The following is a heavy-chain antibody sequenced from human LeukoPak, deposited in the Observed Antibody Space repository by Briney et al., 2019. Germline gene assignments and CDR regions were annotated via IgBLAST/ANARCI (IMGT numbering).Heavy chain of an antibody. CDR3: ARDHSKYYDFWSGYFTWFDP. CDR2: IYTSGST. Sequence: SETLSLTCTVSGGSISSGSYYWRWIRQPAGKGLEWIGRIYTSGSTNYNPSLKSRVTISVDTSKNQFSLKLSSVTAADTAVYYCARDHSKYYDFWSGYFTWFDPWGQGTLVTVSS. D-gene: IGHD3-3*01. J-gene: IGHJ5*02. V-gene: IGHV4-61*02. CDR1: GGSISSGSYY.